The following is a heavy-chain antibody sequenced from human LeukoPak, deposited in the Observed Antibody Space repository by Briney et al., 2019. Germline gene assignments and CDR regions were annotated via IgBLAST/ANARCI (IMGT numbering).Heavy chain of an antibody. CDR3: ARGRGGGGSSNNWFDP. CDR1: GXSISSYY. J-gene: IGHJ5*02. V-gene: IGHV4-59*01. Sequence: SETLSLTWTVSGXSISSYYGSWIRQPAGKGLEWIGYIYYSGTTNYNPSLKSRVTISVDTSKNQFSLKLSSMTAADTAVYYCARGRGGGGSSNNWFDPWGQGTLVTVSS. D-gene: IGHD2-15*01. CDR2: IYYSGTT.